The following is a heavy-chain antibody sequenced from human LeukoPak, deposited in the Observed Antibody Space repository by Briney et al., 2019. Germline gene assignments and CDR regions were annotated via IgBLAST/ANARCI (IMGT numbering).Heavy chain of an antibody. CDR2: INPSGGST. CDR3: ARYRTNREESSYFDY. J-gene: IGHJ4*02. D-gene: IGHD7-27*01. CDR1: GYTFTSYY. Sequence: ASVKVSCKASGYTFTSYYMHWVRQAPGQGLEWMGIINPSGGSTSYAQKFQGRVTMTRDTSTSTVYMELSSLRSEDTAVYYCARYRTNREESSYFDYWGQGTLVTVSS. V-gene: IGHV1-46*01.